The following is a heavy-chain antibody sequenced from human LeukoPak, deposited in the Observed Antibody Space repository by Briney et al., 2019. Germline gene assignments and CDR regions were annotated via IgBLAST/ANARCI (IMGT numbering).Heavy chain of an antibody. Sequence: ASVKVSCKTSGYTFIDDYIHWVRQAPGQGLEFMGWIDPDSGFTNYAQKFKGRVTMTRDTSISTAYMELSRLRSDDTAVYYCARVRRQQLVHDYWGQGTLVTVSS. CDR2: IDPDSGFT. V-gene: IGHV1-2*02. CDR3: ARVRRQQLVHDY. J-gene: IGHJ4*02. D-gene: IGHD6-13*01. CDR1: GYTFIDDY.